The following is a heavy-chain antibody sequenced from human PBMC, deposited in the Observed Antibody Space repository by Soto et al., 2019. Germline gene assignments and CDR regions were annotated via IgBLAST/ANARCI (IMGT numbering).Heavy chain of an antibody. Sequence: PSETLSLTCTVSGGSISSGDYYWRWIRQPPGKGLEWIGYIYYSGSTYYNPSLKSRVTISVDTSKNQFSLKLSSVTAADTAVYYCARGFYYDSSGYYGDNDYWGQGTLVTVSS. J-gene: IGHJ4*02. D-gene: IGHD3-22*01. CDR1: GGSISSGDYY. V-gene: IGHV4-30-4*01. CDR2: IYYSGST. CDR3: ARGFYYDSSGYYGDNDY.